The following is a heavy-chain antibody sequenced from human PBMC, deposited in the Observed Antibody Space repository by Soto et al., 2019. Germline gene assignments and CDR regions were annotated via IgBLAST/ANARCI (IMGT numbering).Heavy chain of an antibody. CDR2: LIPLFGTT. CDR1: GGTFSGHA. Sequence: QVQLVQSGAEVKKPGSSVKVSCEASGGTFSGHAISWVRQAPGQGPEWMGGLIPLFGTTQHAQNFQDRLTITADKSTSTAYMELTSLRFDATAIYYCARGPNWGYRFDSWGQGTLVTVSS. CDR3: ARGPNWGYRFDS. D-gene: IGHD7-27*01. J-gene: IGHJ4*02. V-gene: IGHV1-69*06.